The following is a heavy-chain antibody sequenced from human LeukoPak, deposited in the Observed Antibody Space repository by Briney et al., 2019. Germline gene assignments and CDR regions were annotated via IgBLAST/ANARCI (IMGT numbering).Heavy chain of an antibody. CDR2: ISWNSGSI. J-gene: IGHJ3*02. Sequence: PGGSLRLSCAASGFTFDDYAMHWVRQAPGKGLEWVSGISWNSGSIGHADSVKGRFTISRDNAKNSLYLQMNSLRAEDTALYYCARSPYSGSPDAFDIWGQGTMVTVSS. CDR3: ARSPYSGSPDAFDI. V-gene: IGHV3-9*01. D-gene: IGHD1-26*01. CDR1: GFTFDDYA.